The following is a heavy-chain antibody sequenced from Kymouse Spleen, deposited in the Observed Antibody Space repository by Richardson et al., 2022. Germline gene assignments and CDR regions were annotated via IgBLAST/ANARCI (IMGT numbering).Heavy chain of an antibody. CDR3: ARDRGTMVPYYYYGMDV. CDR1: GFTFSSYW. D-gene: IGHD3-10*01. CDR2: INSDGSST. J-gene: IGHJ6*02. Sequence: EVQLVESGGGLVQPGGSLRLSCAASGFTFSSYWMHWVRQAPGKGLVWVSRINSDGSSTSYADSVKGRFTISRDNAKNTLYLQMNSLRAEDTAVYYCARDRGTMVPYYYYGMDVWGQGTTVTVSS. V-gene: IGHV3-74*01.